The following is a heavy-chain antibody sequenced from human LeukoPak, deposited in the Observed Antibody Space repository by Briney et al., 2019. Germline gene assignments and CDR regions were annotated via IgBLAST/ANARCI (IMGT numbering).Heavy chain of an antibody. D-gene: IGHD2-2*01. CDR3: ARGLVVVPAVSDY. Sequence: PGWSLRLSCAASGFTFSSYGMHWVRQAPGKGLEWVAFIRYDGSIKYYADSVKGRFTIPRDISKNTLYLQMNSLRVEDTAVYYCARGLVVVPAVSDYWGQGTLVTVSS. CDR2: IRYDGSIK. V-gene: IGHV3-30*02. J-gene: IGHJ4*02. CDR1: GFTFSSYG.